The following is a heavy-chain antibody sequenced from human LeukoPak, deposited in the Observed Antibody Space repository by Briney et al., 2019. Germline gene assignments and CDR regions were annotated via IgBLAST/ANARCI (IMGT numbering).Heavy chain of an antibody. V-gene: IGHV4-34*01. CDR3: AREEGRYYDFWSGYYSEN. D-gene: IGHD3-3*01. CDR2: INHSGST. Sequence: PSETLSLTCAVYGGSFSGYYWSWIRRPPGKGLEWIGEINHSGSTNYNPSLKSRVTFSVDTSKNHFSLKLSSVTAADTAVYYCAREEGRYYDFWSGYYSENWGQGTLVTVSS. CDR1: GGSFSGYY. J-gene: IGHJ4*02.